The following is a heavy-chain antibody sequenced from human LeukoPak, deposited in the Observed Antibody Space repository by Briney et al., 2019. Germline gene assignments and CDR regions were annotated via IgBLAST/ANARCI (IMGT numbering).Heavy chain of an antibody. CDR3: ARDTLGEGEDANYAVYYFNY. Sequence: GGSLRLSCAASGFRFNTYWMSWVRQAPGKGLEWVANIKQDGNEKYYADSVKGRFTISRDNGKNSLDLQMNSLRADDTAVYYCARDTLGEGEDANYAVYYFNYWGQGTVVTVSS. V-gene: IGHV3-7*01. CDR1: GFRFNTYW. CDR2: IKQDGNEK. J-gene: IGHJ4*02. D-gene: IGHD4/OR15-4a*01.